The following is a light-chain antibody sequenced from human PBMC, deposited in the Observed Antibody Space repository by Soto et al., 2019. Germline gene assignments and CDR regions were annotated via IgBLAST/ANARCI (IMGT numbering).Light chain of an antibody. J-gene: IGKJ1*01. Sequence: ESVLTQSPGTLSFSPGERATLSCRASQNVSSNSLAWNQQKPGQAPRLLIYGASSRATGIPDGFSGSGSGTDFTLTISRLEPEDFAVYYCQQYGSSPWTFGQGTKVDIK. CDR1: QNVSSNS. V-gene: IGKV3-20*01. CDR3: QQYGSSPWT. CDR2: GAS.